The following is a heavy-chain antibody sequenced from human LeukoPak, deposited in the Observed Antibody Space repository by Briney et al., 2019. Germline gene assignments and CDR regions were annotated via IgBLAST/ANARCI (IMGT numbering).Heavy chain of an antibody. CDR3: ARGAPVS. CDR2: LYIGGST. J-gene: IGHJ5*01. Sequence: GGSLTQTCAASGFTVSTNYMTGVRQAPGKELEWVSVLYIGGSTYYADSVMGRFTIFRDNSKNTLYIQMNSLRVEDTDMYYCARGAPVSWGHGTLVTVSS. CDR1: GFTVSTNY. V-gene: IGHV3-53*01.